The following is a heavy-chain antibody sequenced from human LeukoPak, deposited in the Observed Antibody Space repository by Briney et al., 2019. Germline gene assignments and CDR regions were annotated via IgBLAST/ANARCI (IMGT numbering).Heavy chain of an antibody. J-gene: IGHJ4*02. Sequence: SEPLSLTRTVSGGSISSYYWSWIRQPPGKGLEWIGYFYYSGSTNYNPSLKSRVTISVDTSKNQFSLKLSSVTAADTAVYYCARYYCGGHCYGFDYWGQGTLVTVSS. D-gene: IGHD2-21*02. CDR3: ARYYCGGHCYGFDY. CDR2: FYYSGST. CDR1: GGSISSYY. V-gene: IGHV4-59*01.